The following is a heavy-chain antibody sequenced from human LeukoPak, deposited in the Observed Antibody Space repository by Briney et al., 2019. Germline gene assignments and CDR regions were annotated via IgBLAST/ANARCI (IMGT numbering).Heavy chain of an antibody. J-gene: IGHJ5*02. D-gene: IGHD4-17*01. CDR3: ARDNGDYVFTHWFDP. V-gene: IGHV3-11*01. CDR1: GFTFSDYY. Sequence: GGSLRLSCAASGFTFSDYYMSWIRQAPGKGLEGVSYISSSGSTIYYADSVKGRFTISRDNAKNSLYLQMNSLRAEDTAVYYCARDNGDYVFTHWFDPWGQGTLVTVSS. CDR2: ISSSGSTI.